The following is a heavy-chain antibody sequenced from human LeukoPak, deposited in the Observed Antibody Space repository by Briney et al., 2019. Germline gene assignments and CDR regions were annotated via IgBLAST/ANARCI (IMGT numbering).Heavy chain of an antibody. V-gene: IGHV1-69*04. CDR2: IIPILGIA. CDR3: ARSKTDIVVVVAAVLDAFDI. Sequence: SVKVSCKASGGTFTSYAISWVRQAPGQGLEWMGRIIPILGIANYAQKFQGRVTITADKSTSTAYMELSSLRSEDTAVYYCARSKTDIVVVVAAVLDAFDIWGQGTMVTVSS. J-gene: IGHJ3*02. CDR1: GGTFTSYA. D-gene: IGHD2-15*01.